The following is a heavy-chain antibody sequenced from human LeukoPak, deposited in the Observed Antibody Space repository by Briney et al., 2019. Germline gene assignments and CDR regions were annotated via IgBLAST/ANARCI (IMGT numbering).Heavy chain of an antibody. CDR2: ISSYNGNT. D-gene: IGHD2-15*01. J-gene: IGHJ4*02. V-gene: IGHV1-18*04. CDR1: GDMFNAYG. CDR3: AREVILNAAYCSDCNSGQFFDH. Sequence: ASVKVSCKASGDMFNAYGISWVRQAPGQGLEWMGWISSYNGNTNYPQKFQGRVTVTTDTSTTTAYMELTSLTSDDTAMYYCAREVILNAAYCSDCNSGQFFDHWGQGTLVTVSS.